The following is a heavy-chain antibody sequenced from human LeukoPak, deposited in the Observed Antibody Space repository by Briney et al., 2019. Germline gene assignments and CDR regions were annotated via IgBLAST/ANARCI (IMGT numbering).Heavy chain of an antibody. CDR1: GFTVNSNY. CDR2: VDPGGST. CDR3: ATDGSSRPESY. D-gene: IGHD3-10*01. V-gene: IGHV3-66*01. Sequence: GSLRLSCSASGFTVNSNYMIWVRQAPGKGLEWVSLVDPGGSTYYAESVKGRFSISRDNSRNTVYLQMYSLRADDTAVYYCATDGSSRPESYWGQGTRVTVSS. J-gene: IGHJ4*02.